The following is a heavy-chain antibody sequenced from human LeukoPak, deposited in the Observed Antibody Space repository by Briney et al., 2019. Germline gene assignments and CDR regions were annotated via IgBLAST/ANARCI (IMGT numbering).Heavy chain of an antibody. CDR3: ARAPWYYYGSGSYYPRVYWFDP. J-gene: IGHJ5*02. V-gene: IGHV1-69*01. D-gene: IGHD3-10*01. CDR1: GGTFSSYA. CDR2: IIPIFGTA. Sequence: SVKVSCKASGGTFSSYAISWVRQAPGQGLEWMGGIIPIFGTANYAQKFQGRVTITADESTSTAYTELSSLRSEDTAVYYCARAPWYYYGSGSYYPRVYWFDPWGQGTLVTVSS.